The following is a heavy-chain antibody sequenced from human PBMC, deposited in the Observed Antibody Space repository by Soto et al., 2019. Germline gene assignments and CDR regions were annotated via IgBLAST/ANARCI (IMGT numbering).Heavy chain of an antibody. Sequence: SVKVSCKASGGTFSSYAISWVRQAPGQGLEWMGGIIPIFGTANYAQKCQGRVTITADESTSTAYMELSSLRSEDTAVYYCAKDGGNSFYYYGMDVWGQGTTVTVAS. CDR2: IIPIFGTA. J-gene: IGHJ6*02. CDR3: AKDGGNSFYYYGMDV. V-gene: IGHV1-69*13. D-gene: IGHD2-21*02. CDR1: GGTFSSYA.